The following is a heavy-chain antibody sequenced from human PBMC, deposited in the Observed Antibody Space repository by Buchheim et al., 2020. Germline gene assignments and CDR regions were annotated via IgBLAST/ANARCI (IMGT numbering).Heavy chain of an antibody. J-gene: IGHJ3*02. Sequence: EVQLVQSGAEVKKPGESLKISCQGSGHNFSNFWIGWVRQMPGTGLEWIGIIYPADSETRYSPSFQGQVTISADKSISTTYPQWSSLKAADSAMYYCARQVVAAAIQRRDAFDIWGQGT. V-gene: IGHV5-51*01. CDR3: ARQVVAAAIQRRDAFDI. D-gene: IGHD2-2*02. CDR2: IYPADSET. CDR1: GHNFSNFW.